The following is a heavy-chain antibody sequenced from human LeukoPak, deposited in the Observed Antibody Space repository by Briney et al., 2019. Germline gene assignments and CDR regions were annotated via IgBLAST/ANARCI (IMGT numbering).Heavy chain of an antibody. V-gene: IGHV3-23*01. CDR3: AKIGSPFDH. Sequence: GGSLRLSCAASGFTFSVFWMFWVRQAPGKGLEWVSAISGSGGSTYYADSVKGRFTISRDNSKNTLNLQMNSLRAEDTAVYYCAKIGSPFDHWGQGTLVTVSS. J-gene: IGHJ4*02. CDR1: GFTFSVFW. CDR2: ISGSGGST. D-gene: IGHD1-26*01.